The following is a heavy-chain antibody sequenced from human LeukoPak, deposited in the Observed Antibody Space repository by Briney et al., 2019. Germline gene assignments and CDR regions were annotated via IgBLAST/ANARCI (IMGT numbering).Heavy chain of an antibody. CDR1: GGSISSYY. J-gene: IGHJ6*02. CDR3: ARDPDFLTGYGMDV. D-gene: IGHD7-27*01. V-gene: IGHV4-4*07. Sequence: SETLSLTCTVSGGSISSYYWSWIRQPAGKGLEWIGRIYTSGSTNYNPSLKSRVTMSVDTSKNQFSLKLSSVTAADTAVYYSARDPDFLTGYGMDVWGQGTTVTVSS. CDR2: IYTSGST.